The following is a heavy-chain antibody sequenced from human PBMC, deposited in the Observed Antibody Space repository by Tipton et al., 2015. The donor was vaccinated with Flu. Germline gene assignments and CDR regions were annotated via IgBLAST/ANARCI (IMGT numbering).Heavy chain of an antibody. Sequence: QLVQSGAEVKKRGASVKVSCKTSGYTFSSYAVSWVRQAPGQGLELVGWISTYNGDTNYAQELQDRVTMTTDTSTSTVYLEMRSLRSDGTALYYCARGGGRSWFGYLAFWGQGTLVTVSS. CDR1: GYTFSSYA. D-gene: IGHD6-13*01. V-gene: IGHV1-18*01. CDR2: ISTYNGDT. CDR3: ARGGGRSWFGYLAF. J-gene: IGHJ4*02.